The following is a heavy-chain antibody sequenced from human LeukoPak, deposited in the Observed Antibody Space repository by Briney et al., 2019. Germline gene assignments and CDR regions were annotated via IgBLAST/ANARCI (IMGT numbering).Heavy chain of an antibody. D-gene: IGHD3-22*01. V-gene: IGHV3-23*01. CDR1: GFTFDDYG. J-gene: IGHJ4*02. CDR2: ISGDATGT. CDR3: ARGGYYSDSRDYYPFDY. Sequence: GGSLRLSCAASGFTFDDYGMSWVRQAPGKGLEWVSAISGDATGTYYGDSVKGRFIVSRDKSKNTLYLQMNSLRAEDTAVYYCARGGYYSDSRDYYPFDYWGQGTLVAVSS.